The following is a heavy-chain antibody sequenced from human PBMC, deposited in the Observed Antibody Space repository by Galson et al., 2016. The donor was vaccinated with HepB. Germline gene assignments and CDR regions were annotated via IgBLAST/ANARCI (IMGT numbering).Heavy chain of an antibody. J-gene: IGHJ3*01. D-gene: IGHD4-17*01. Sequence: LRLSCAASGFTFSTYAMTWVRQAPGKGLEWVSSVAGSGSWTYYADSVKGRLTISRDNSKNTLYLQMNSLRAEDTAVYYCARDPNGDYFGAFDFWGQGTMVTVSS. CDR1: GFTFSTYA. V-gene: IGHV3-23*01. CDR2: VAGSGSWT. CDR3: ARDPNGDYFGAFDF.